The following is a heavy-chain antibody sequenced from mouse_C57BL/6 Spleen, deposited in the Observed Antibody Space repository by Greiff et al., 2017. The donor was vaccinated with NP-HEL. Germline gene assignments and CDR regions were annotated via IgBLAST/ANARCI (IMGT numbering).Heavy chain of an antibody. Sequence: QVQLQQPGAELVMPGASVKLSCKASGYTFTSYWMHWVKQRPGQGLEWIGEIDPSDSYTNYNQKFKGKSTLTVDKSSSTAYMQLSSLTSEDSAVYYCARGYYYGDLAYWGQGTLVTVSA. CDR1: GYTFTSYW. V-gene: IGHV1-69*01. CDR3: ARGYYYGDLAY. J-gene: IGHJ3*01. CDR2: IDPSDSYT. D-gene: IGHD1-1*01.